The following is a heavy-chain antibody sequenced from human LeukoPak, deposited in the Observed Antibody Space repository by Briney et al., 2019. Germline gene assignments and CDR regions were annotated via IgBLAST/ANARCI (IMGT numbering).Heavy chain of an antibody. J-gene: IGHJ5*02. CDR1: GGSFSGYY. D-gene: IGHD1-1*01. Sequence: SETLSLTCAVYGGSFSGYYWTLIRQTPGEGLEWIGEISHTGLTGSNPSLKSRVTIFVDSSKKQFSLRMTSLTAADTGVYYCARVPDIAARPCDTWGPGTLVTVSS. V-gene: IGHV4-34*01. CDR2: ISHTGLT. CDR3: ARVPDIAARPCDT.